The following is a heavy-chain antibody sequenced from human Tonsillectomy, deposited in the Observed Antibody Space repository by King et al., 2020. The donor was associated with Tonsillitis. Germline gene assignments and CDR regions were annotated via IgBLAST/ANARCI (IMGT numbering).Heavy chain of an antibody. D-gene: IGHD3-22*01. V-gene: IGHV1-46*01. Sequence: VQLVESGAEVKKPGASVKVSCKASGYTFINFYMHWVRQAPGQGLEWMGIINPSGGSTRYAQKFQGRVTMTRDTATSTVYMERSSLRSVDTALYYCAMVMDDSSVYYSTLGYWGQGTLVTVSS. CDR2: INPSGGST. J-gene: IGHJ4*02. CDR3: AMVMDDSSVYYSTLGY. CDR1: GYTFINFY.